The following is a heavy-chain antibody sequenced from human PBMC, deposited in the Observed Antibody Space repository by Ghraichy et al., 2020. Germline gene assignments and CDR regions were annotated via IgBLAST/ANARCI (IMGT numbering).Heavy chain of an antibody. Sequence: GGSLRLSCAASGFTFSSYWMHWVRQVPGKGLVWVSRINSDGSSTSYADSVEGRFTISRDNARNTLYLQMNSLRDEDTSVYYWVRELSGCGGDCLYRWGRGTLVTVSS. D-gene: IGHD2-21*02. V-gene: IGHV3-74*01. J-gene: IGHJ5*02. CDR1: GFTFSSYW. CDR3: VRELSGCGGDCLYR. CDR2: INSDGSST.